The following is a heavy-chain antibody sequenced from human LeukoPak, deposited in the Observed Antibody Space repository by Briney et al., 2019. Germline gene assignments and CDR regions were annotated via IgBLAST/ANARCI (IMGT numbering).Heavy chain of an antibody. CDR3: AKVAGSSGGPFDY. Sequence: PGGSLRLSCAASGFTFSSYGMHWVRQAPGKGVEGVAFIRYDGSNKYYADSVRGRFPISRDNSKTTLYLQMNSLRAEDTAVYYCAKVAGSSGGPFDYWGQGTLVTVSS. CDR1: GFTFSSYG. CDR2: IRYDGSNK. D-gene: IGHD6-19*01. V-gene: IGHV3-30*02. J-gene: IGHJ4*02.